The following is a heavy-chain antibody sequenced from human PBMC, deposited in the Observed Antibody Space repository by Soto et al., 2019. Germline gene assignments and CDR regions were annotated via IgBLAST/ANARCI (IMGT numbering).Heavy chain of an antibody. CDR2: INPNSGGT. D-gene: IGHD1-7*01. Sequence: ASVKVSCKASGYTFTGYYMHWVRQAPGQGLEWMGWINPNSGGTNYAQKFQGWVTMTRDTSISTAYMELSRLRSDDTAVYYCARDRITGTTSFYYYYGMDVWGQGTTVTVSS. V-gene: IGHV1-2*04. CDR3: ARDRITGTTSFYYYYGMDV. CDR1: GYTFTGYY. J-gene: IGHJ6*02.